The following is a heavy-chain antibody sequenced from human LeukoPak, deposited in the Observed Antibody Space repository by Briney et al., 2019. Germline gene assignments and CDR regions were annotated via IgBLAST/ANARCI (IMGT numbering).Heavy chain of an antibody. CDR1: GFTFSSYW. V-gene: IGHV3-74*01. D-gene: IGHD3-9*01. J-gene: IGHJ4*02. CDR3: ARVAYYDILTGCFDY. CDR2: ISGSGGST. Sequence: GGSLRLSCAASGFTFSSYWMHWVRQAPGRGLEWVSAISGSGGSTYYADSVKGRFTISRDNAKNTLYLQMNSLRAEDTAVYYCARVAYYDILTGCFDYWGQGTLVTVSS.